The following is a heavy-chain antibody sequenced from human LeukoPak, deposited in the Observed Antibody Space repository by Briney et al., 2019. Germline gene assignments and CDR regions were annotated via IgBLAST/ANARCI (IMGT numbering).Heavy chain of an antibody. CDR1: GFTFSSYA. Sequence: GRSLRLSCAASGFTFSSYAIHWVRQAPGKALEWVAVISYDGSDKYYADSVKGRFTISRDNSKNTLYLQMNSLRAEDTAVYYCARDPNKWELRDYFDYWGQGTLVTVSS. V-gene: IGHV3-30-3*01. J-gene: IGHJ4*02. D-gene: IGHD1-26*01. CDR3: ARDPNKWELRDYFDY. CDR2: ISYDGSDK.